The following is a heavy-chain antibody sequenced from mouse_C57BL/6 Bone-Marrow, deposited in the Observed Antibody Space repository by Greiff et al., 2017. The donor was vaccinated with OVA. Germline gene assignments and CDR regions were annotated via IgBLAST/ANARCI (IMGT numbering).Heavy chain of an antibody. J-gene: IGHJ4*01. V-gene: IGHV2-5*01. CDR2: IWRGGST. D-gene: IGHD2-1*01. CDR3: AKVYYGNYKGAMDY. CDR1: GFSLTSYG. Sequence: VKLMESGPGLVQPSQSLSITCTVSGFSLTSYGVHWVRQSPGKGLEWLGVIWRGGSTDYNAAFMSRLSITKDNSKSQVFFKMNSLQADDTAIYYCAKVYYGNYKGAMDYWGQGTSVTVSS.